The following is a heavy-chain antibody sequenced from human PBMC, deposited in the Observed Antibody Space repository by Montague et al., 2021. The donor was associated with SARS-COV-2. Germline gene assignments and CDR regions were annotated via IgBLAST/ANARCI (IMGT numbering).Heavy chain of an antibody. CDR2: IFYFGDV. CDR1: GDSVSSGRYF. Sequence: SETLSLTCTVSGDSVSSGRYFWTWVRQAPGKGLEWIGYIFYFGDVSYNPSLRSRVAISVDTSNNQFSLRLSSVTVADTAKYYCARVGNYLGFYWSQGTLATVSS. CDR3: ARVGNYLGFY. V-gene: IGHV4-61*01. D-gene: IGHD3-10*01. J-gene: IGHJ4*02.